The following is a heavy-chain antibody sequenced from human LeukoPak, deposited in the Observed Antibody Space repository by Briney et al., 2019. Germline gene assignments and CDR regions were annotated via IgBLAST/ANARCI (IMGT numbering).Heavy chain of an antibody. CDR3: ASIAAAGGYFDY. Sequence: SGGSLRLSCAASGFIFSNYWMSWVRQAPGKGLEWVSVIYSGGSTYYADSVKGRFTISRDNSKNTLYLQMNSLRAEDTAVYYCASIAAAGGYFDYWGQGTLVTVSS. J-gene: IGHJ4*02. V-gene: IGHV3-66*01. D-gene: IGHD6-13*01. CDR2: IYSGGST. CDR1: GFIFSNYW.